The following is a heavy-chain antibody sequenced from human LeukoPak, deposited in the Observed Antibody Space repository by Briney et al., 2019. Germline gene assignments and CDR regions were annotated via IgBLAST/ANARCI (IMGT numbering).Heavy chain of an antibody. D-gene: IGHD5-12*01. CDR1: GFSFNNYA. CDR3: VKGGYDFVEVAYFDF. V-gene: IGHV3-23*01. Sequence: GGSLRLSCAASGFSFNNYAMGWVRQAPGKGLEWVSIIIASSGSTFYADSVKGRFTIPRDNSKNTLYLQMNSRRVEDTAVYYCVKGGYDFVEVAYFDFWGQGTLVTVSS. CDR2: IIASSGST. J-gene: IGHJ4*02.